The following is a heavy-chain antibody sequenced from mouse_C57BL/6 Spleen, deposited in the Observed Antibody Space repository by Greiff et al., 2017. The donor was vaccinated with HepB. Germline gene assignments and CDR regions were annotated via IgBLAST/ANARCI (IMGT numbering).Heavy chain of an antibody. V-gene: IGHV1-81*01. CDR1: GYTFTSYG. J-gene: IGHJ1*03. Sequence: QVQLQQSGAELARPGASVKLSCKASGYTFTSYGISWVKQRTGQGLEWIGEIYPRSGNTYYNEKFKGKATLTADKSSSTAYMELRSLTSEDSAVYFCARSRDYNWYFDVWGTGTTVTVSS. CDR3: ARSRDYNWYFDV. CDR2: IYPRSGNT. D-gene: IGHD2-4*01.